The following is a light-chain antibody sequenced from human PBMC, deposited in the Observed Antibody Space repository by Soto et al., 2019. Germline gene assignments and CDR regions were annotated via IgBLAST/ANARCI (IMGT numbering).Light chain of an antibody. V-gene: IGKV1-5*01. CDR2: DAS. Sequence: DIQMTQSPSTLSATVGDRVTITCRASQSISRWLAWHQQKPGKAPRLLIYDASNLQRGVPSRFSVSGSGTEFTLTITTMQPEDFATYYCQQYSDYSGMFGQGTKVEIK. J-gene: IGKJ1*01. CDR1: QSISRW. CDR3: QQYSDYSGM.